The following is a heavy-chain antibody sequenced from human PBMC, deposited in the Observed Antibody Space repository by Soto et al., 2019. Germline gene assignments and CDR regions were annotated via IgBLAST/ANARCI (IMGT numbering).Heavy chain of an antibody. CDR1: GYTFTSYG. CDR3: ARDHYDFWSGYYTGYYYYGMDV. Sequence: VASVKVSCKASGYTFTSYGISWVRQAPGQGLEWMGWISAYNGNTNYAQKLQGRVTMTTDTSTSTAYMELRSLRSDDTAVYYCARDHYDFWSGYYTGYYYYGMDVWGQGTTVTVSS. J-gene: IGHJ6*02. V-gene: IGHV1-18*01. CDR2: ISAYNGNT. D-gene: IGHD3-3*01.